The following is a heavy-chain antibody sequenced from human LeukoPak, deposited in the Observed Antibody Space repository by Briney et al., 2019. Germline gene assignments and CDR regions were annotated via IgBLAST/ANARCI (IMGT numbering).Heavy chain of an antibody. CDR1: GGSISSHY. D-gene: IGHD5-18*01. V-gene: IGHV4-59*11. J-gene: IGHJ4*02. Sequence: SETLSLTCTVPGGSISSHYWSWIRQPPGKGLEWIGYMYDSVRTKDNPSLKSRVTLSADTSKNQFSLKLSSVTAADTAVYYCASQDTAMVYFDYWGQGTLVTVSS. CDR2: MYDSVRT. CDR3: ASQDTAMVYFDY.